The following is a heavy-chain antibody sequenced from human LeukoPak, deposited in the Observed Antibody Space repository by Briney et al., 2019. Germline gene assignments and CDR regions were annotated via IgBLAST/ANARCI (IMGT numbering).Heavy chain of an antibody. CDR2: ISSSSSYI. CDR1: GFTFSSYS. CDR3: AKCNNWGLLLRPDTFDY. V-gene: IGHV3-21*01. J-gene: IGHJ4*02. D-gene: IGHD1-26*01. Sequence: SGGSLRLSCAASGFTFSSYSMNWVRQAPGKGLEWVSSISSSSSYIYYADSVKGRFTISRDNSKNTLYLQMNSLRAEDTAVYYYAKCNNWGLLLRPDTFDYWGQGTLVTVSS.